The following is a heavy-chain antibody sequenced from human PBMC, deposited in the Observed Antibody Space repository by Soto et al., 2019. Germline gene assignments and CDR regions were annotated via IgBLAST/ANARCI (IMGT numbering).Heavy chain of an antibody. CDR2: ISAYNGNS. J-gene: IGHJ6*02. Sequence: QVQLVQSGAEVKKPGASVKVSCKASGYTFTSYGISWVRQAPGQGLEWVGWISAYNGNSNYAQKYHDRVTMTTDTSTNTAYMEMSSLRSDDTAVYYCARIADCSTTSCSFPSRFHIRGYYYYYGLDVWGQGTTVTVSS. D-gene: IGHD2-2*01. CDR3: ARIADCSTTSCSFPSRFHIRGYYYYYGLDV. V-gene: IGHV1-18*01. CDR1: GYTFTSYG.